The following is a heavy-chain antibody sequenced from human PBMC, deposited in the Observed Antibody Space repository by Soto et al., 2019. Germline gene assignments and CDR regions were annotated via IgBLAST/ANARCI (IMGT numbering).Heavy chain of an antibody. CDR1: GFTFSSYW. V-gene: IGHV3-7*03. Sequence: GGSLRLSCAASGFTFSSYWMSWVRQAPGKGLEWVANIKQDGSEKYYVDSVKGRFTISRDNAKNSLYLQMNSLRAEDTAVYYCARSGPHGLPITGLDYWGQGTLVTVSS. CDR3: ARSGPHGLPITGLDY. CDR2: IKQDGSEK. D-gene: IGHD4-17*01. J-gene: IGHJ4*02.